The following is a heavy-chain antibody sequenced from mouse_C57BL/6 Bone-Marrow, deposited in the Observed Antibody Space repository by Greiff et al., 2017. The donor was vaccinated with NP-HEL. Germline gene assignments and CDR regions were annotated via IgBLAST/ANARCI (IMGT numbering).Heavy chain of an antibody. J-gene: IGHJ1*03. CDR1: GFTFNTYA. CDR2: IRSKRSNYAT. Sequence: EVKLMESGGGLVQPKGSLKLSCAASGFTFNTYAMHWVRQAPGKGLEWVARIRSKRSNYATYYADSVKDRFTISRDDSQSMLYLQMNNLKTEDTAMYYCVGDYDERRYWYFDVWGTGTTVTVAS. CDR3: VGDYDERRYWYFDV. D-gene: IGHD2-12*01. V-gene: IGHV10-3*01.